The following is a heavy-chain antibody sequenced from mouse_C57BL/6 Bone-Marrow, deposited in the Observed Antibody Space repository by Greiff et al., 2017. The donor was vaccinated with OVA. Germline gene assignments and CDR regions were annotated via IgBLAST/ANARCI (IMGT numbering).Heavy chain of an antibody. V-gene: IGHV1-15*01. CDR1: GYTFTDYE. Sequence: VQLQQSGAELVRPGASVTLSCKASGYTFTDYEMHWVKQTPVHGLEWIGAIDPETGGTAYNQKFKGKAILTADKSSSTAYMELRSLTSDDSAVYYYTRGYSNYYAMDYWGQGTSVTVSS. J-gene: IGHJ4*01. CDR3: TRGYSNYYAMDY. D-gene: IGHD2-5*01. CDR2: IDPETGGT.